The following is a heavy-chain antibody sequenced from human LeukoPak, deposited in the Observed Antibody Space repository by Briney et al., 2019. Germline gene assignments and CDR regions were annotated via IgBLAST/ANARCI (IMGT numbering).Heavy chain of an antibody. V-gene: IGHV3-30*18. CDR1: GFTFSSYG. CDR2: ISYDGSNK. CDR3: PKGSPDYGGNLFPAPFDY. D-gene: IGHD4-23*01. Sequence: PGGSLRLSCAASGFTFSSYGMHWVRQAPGKGLEWVAVISYDGSNKYYADSVKGRFTISRDNSKNTLYLQMNSLRAEDTAVYYCPKGSPDYGGNLFPAPFDYWGQGTLVTVSS. J-gene: IGHJ4*02.